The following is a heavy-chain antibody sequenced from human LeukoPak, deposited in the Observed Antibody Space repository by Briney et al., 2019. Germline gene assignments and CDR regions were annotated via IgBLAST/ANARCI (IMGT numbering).Heavy chain of an antibody. D-gene: IGHD3-16*01. V-gene: IGHV3-49*03. Sequence: PGGSPRLSCTASGFTFGDYAMSWFRQAPGKGLEWVGFIRSKAYGGTTEYAASVKGRFTISRDDSKSIAYLQMNSLKTEDTAVYYCNIAVAYTYYFDYWGQGTLVTVSS. J-gene: IGHJ4*02. CDR1: GFTFGDYA. CDR2: IRSKAYGGTT. CDR3: NIAVAYTYYFDY.